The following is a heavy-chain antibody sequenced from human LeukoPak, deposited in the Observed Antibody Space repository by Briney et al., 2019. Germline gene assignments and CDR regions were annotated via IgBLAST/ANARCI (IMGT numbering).Heavy chain of an antibody. J-gene: IGHJ3*02. Sequence: SVNVSRKASGGTFSSYAISWVRQAPGQGLEWMGRIIPILGIANYAQKFQGRVTITADKSTSTAYMELSSLRSEDTAVYYCARVGSAILTGFDAFDIWGQGTMVTVSS. V-gene: IGHV1-69*04. CDR3: ARVGSAILTGFDAFDI. CDR2: IIPILGIA. CDR1: GGTFSSYA. D-gene: IGHD3-9*01.